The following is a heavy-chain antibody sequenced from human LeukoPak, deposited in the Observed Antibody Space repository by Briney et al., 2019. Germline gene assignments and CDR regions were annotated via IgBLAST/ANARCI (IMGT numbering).Heavy chain of an antibody. D-gene: IGHD5-18*01. J-gene: IGHJ4*02. CDR3: AHARKVDTAMALHFDY. CDR1: GFSLSTSGVG. CDR2: IYWDDDK. V-gene: IGHV2-5*02. Sequence: SGPTLVDPTQTLTLTCTFSGFSLSTSGVGVGWIRQPPGKALEWLALIYWDDDKRYSPSLKSRLTITMDTSKNQVVLTMTNMDPVDTATYYCAHARKVDTAMALHFDYWGQGTLVTVSS.